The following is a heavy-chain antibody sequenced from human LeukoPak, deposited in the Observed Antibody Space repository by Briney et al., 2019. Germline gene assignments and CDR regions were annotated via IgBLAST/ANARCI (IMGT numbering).Heavy chain of an antibody. V-gene: IGHV3-21*06. J-gene: IGHJ6*03. CDR1: EFTFSSYS. D-gene: IGHD2-2*02. CDR3: ARDGQIPGAINYYNMDV. CDR2: ISSSSTYI. Sequence: PGGSLRLSCADSEFTFSSYSMSWVRQAPGKGLEWVASISSSSTYIFYADSIKGRFTVSRDNAKNFLYLQMNSLRVEDTAVYYCARDGQIPGAINYYNMDVWGKGTTVTVSS.